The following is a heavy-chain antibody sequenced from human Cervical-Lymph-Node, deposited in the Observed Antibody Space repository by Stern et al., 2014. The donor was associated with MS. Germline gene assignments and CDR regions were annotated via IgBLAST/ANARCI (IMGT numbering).Heavy chain of an antibody. CDR2: IYYSGST. D-gene: IGHD3-22*01. Sequence: QLQLQESGPGLVKPSETLSLTCTVSGGSISSSSYYWGWIRQPPGKGLEWIGSIYYSGSTYYNPSLKSRVIISVDTSKNQFSLKLSSVPAADTAVYYCARWAYSSGWYNWFDPWGQGTLVTVSS. CDR1: GGSISSSSYY. V-gene: IGHV4-39*01. J-gene: IGHJ5*02. CDR3: ARWAYSSGWYNWFDP.